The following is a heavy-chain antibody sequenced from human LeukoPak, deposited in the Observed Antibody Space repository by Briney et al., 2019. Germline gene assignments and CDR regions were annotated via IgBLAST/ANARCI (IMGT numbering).Heavy chain of an antibody. Sequence: GGSLRLSCAASGFTFNSYSMNWVRQAPGKGLEWVSSITSNSVYIYYADSVKGRFTISRDDAKNSLYLQMNSLRDEDTAVYFCAREARGSGRDFDYWGQGILVTVSS. V-gene: IGHV3-21*04. CDR3: AREARGSGRDFDY. CDR2: ITSNSVYI. CDR1: GFTFNSYS. D-gene: IGHD1-26*01. J-gene: IGHJ4*02.